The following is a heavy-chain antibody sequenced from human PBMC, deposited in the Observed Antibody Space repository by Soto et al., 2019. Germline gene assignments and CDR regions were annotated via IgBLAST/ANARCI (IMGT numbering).Heavy chain of an antibody. V-gene: IGHV3-33*01. D-gene: IGHD3-16*01. CDR3: ARDGDVNTGFGKDY. J-gene: IGHJ4*02. CDR2: IWHDGGNK. CDR1: GFTFSSYG. Sequence: QVQLVESGGCVVQPGRSLRLSCAASGFTFSSYGMHWVRQAPGKGLEWVAFIWHDGGNKFYAESVKGRFTISRDNSKHTLYLQMTSLSAEDTAMYYCARDGDVNTGFGKDYWGQGTLVTVSS.